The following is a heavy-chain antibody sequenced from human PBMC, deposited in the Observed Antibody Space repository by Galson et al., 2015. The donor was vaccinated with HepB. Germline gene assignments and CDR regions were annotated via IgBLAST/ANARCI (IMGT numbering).Heavy chain of an antibody. D-gene: IGHD4-17*01. J-gene: IGHJ4*02. CDR3: ARDSYGDYTRGLIDY. V-gene: IGHV1-18*04. Sequence: SVKVSCKASGYTFTSYKIIWVRQAPGQGLEWMGWISAYNGDTNYAQQFQGRVTMTTDTSTSTAYMDLRSLRSDDTAVYYCARDSYGDYTRGLIDYWCQGTLVAVSS. CDR2: ISAYNGDT. CDR1: GYTFTSYK.